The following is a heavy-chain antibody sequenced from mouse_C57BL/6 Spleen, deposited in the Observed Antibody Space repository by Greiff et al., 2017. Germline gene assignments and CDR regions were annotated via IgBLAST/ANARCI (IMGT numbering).Heavy chain of an antibody. D-gene: IGHD3-2*02. CDR2: INPNNGGT. Sequence: EVQLQQSGPELVKPGASVKISCKASGYTFTDYYMNWVKQSHGKSLEWIGDINPNNGGTSYNQKFKGKATLTVDKSSSTAYMELRSLTSEDSAVYYCADSSCYFDYWGQGTTLTVSS. CDR1: GYTFTDYY. V-gene: IGHV1-26*01. CDR3: ADSSCYFDY. J-gene: IGHJ2*01.